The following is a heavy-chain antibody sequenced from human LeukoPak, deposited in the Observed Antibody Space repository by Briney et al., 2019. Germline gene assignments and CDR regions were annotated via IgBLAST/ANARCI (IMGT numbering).Heavy chain of an antibody. D-gene: IGHD6-6*01. CDR1: GFTFSSYG. CDR3: ARELAAQVRWFDP. V-gene: IGHV3-30*03. J-gene: IGHJ5*02. CDR2: ISYDGSNK. Sequence: GGSLRLSCAASGFTFSSYGMHWVRQAPGKGLEWVAVISYDGSNKYYADSVKGRFTISRDNSKNTLYLQMNSLRAEDTVVYYCARELAAQVRWFDPWSQGTLVTVSS.